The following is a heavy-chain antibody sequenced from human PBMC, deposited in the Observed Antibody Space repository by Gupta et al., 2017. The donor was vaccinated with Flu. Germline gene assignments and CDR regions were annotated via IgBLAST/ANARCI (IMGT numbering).Heavy chain of an antibody. CDR1: VYTFTDYY. CDR2: VNPNSGSI. CDR3: ARERFCSTDSCYRWFDP. V-gene: IGHV1-2*06. Sequence: VQLVQSGTDVNRPGASVKVSCKASVYTFTDYYRHWVRQVPGQGLEWMGRVNPNSGSINYEQKFQGRVTLAMYTSISTAYMELTRLRSDDTAVYYCARERFCSTDSCYRWFDPWGQGTLVTVSS. J-gene: IGHJ5*02. D-gene: IGHD2-15*01.